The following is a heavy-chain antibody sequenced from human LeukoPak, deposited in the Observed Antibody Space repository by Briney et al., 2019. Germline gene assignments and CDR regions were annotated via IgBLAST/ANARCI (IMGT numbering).Heavy chain of an antibody. J-gene: IGHJ6*02. CDR3: ASHSGSPYYYYGMDV. Sequence: ASVKVSCKASGGTFSSYAISWVRQAPGQGLEWMGWISAYNGNTDYAQKLQGRVTMTTDTSTSTAYMELRSLRSDDTAVYYCASHSGSPYYYYGMDVWGQGTTVTVSS. CDR1: GGTFSSYA. D-gene: IGHD1-26*01. V-gene: IGHV1-18*01. CDR2: ISAYNGNT.